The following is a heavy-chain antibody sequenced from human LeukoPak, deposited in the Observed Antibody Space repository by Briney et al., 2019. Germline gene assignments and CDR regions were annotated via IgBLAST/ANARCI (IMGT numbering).Heavy chain of an antibody. CDR2: MSGSGGPT. Sequence: PGGSLRPSCAASGFTFSSYAMSWVRQAPGKGLEWVSVMSGSGGPTYYADSVKGRFTISRDNSKNTVYLEMNSLRVDDTAVYYCAKLQAGYFDSSGYHFDYWGQGALVTVSS. CDR1: GFTFSSYA. CDR3: AKLQAGYFDSSGYHFDY. J-gene: IGHJ4*02. V-gene: IGHV3-23*01. D-gene: IGHD3-22*01.